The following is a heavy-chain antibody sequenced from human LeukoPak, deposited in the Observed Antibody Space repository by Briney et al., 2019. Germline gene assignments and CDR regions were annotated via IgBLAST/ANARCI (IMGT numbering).Heavy chain of an antibody. V-gene: IGHV3-64*01. D-gene: IGHD6-13*01. J-gene: IGHJ4*02. Sequence: PGGSLRLSCAASVFTFSSYAMHWVRQAPGKGLEYVSAISSNGGSTYYANSVKGRFTVSRDNSKNTLYLQMNSLRAEDTAVYYCAKDISAAGEFDYWGQGTLVTVSS. CDR2: ISSNGGST. CDR3: AKDISAAGEFDY. CDR1: VFTFSSYA.